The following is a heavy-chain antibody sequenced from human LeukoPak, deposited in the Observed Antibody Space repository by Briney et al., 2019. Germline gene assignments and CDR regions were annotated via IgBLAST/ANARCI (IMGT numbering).Heavy chain of an antibody. D-gene: IGHD5-18*01. CDR3: ARADVDTAMARDAFDI. Sequence: SETLSLTCTVSGGSISSGGYYWSWIRQHPGKGLEWIGYIYYSGSTYYNPSLKSRVTISVDTSKNQFSLKLSSVTAADTAVYYCARADVDTAMARDAFDIWGQGTMVTVSS. J-gene: IGHJ3*02. V-gene: IGHV4-31*03. CDR1: GGSISSGGYY. CDR2: IYYSGST.